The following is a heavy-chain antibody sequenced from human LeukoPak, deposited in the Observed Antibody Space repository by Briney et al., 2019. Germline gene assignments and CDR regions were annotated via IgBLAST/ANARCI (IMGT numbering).Heavy chain of an antibody. Sequence: GGSLRLSCAASGFTFSSYAMSWVRQAPGKGLEWVSAXXXXGGSTYYADSVKGRFTISRDNSKNTLYLQMNSLRAEDTAIYYCAKSGSGWTPIYYYYYGMDVWGQGTTVTVSS. J-gene: IGHJ6*02. CDR2: XXXXGGST. V-gene: IGHV3-23*01. D-gene: IGHD6-19*01. CDR3: AKSGSGWTPIYYYYYGMDV. CDR1: GFTFSSYA.